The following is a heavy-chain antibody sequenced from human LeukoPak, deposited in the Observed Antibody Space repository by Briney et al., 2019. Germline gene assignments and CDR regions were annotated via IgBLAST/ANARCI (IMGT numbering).Heavy chain of an antibody. V-gene: IGHV1-18*01. J-gene: IGHJ4*02. D-gene: IGHD4-23*01. CDR3: ARGSTVVAPDY. Sequence: ASVKVSCKASGYTFANYGISWVRQAPGQGLEWVGWISAYNGNTNYAQKLQGRVTMTTDASTSTAYMELRSLRSDDTAVYYCARGSTVVAPDYWGQGTLVTVSS. CDR1: GYTFANYG. CDR2: ISAYNGNT.